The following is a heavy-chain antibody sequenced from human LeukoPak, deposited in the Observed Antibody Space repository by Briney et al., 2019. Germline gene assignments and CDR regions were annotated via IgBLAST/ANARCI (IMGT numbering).Heavy chain of an antibody. CDR1: GFTFDDYA. V-gene: IGHV3-9*01. CDR2: ISWNSGSI. Sequence: PGGSLRLSCAASGFTFDDYAMHWVRQAPGKGLEWVSGISWNSGSIGYADSVKGRFTISRDNSKNTVYLQMNSLRADDTAMYYCVRYSYGGPHYWGQGTLVTVSS. J-gene: IGHJ4*02. D-gene: IGHD3-10*01. CDR3: VRYSYGGPHY.